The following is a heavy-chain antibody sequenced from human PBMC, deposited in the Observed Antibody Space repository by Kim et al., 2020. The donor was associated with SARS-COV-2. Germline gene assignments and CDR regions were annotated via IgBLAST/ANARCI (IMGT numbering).Heavy chain of an antibody. CDR2: IYTSGST. D-gene: IGHD3-9*01. CDR1: GGSISSGSYY. J-gene: IGHJ6*02. CDR3: ARTLRDFDSYYYNYGMDV. V-gene: IGHV4-61*02. Sequence: SETLSLTCTVSGGSISSGSYYWSWIRQPAGKGLEWIGRIYTSGSTNYNPSLKSRVTISVDTSKNQFSLKLSSVTAADTAVYYCARTLRDFDSYYYNYGMDVWGQGTTVTVSS.